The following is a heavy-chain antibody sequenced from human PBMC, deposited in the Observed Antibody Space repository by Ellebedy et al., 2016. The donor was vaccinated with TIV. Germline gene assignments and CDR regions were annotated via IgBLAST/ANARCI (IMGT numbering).Heavy chain of an antibody. CDR3: ARDLVVTDPSLSYGMDV. CDR2: IKEDESKK. J-gene: IGHJ6*02. D-gene: IGHD2-21*02. Sequence: GESLKISCAASGFTFSNYWMTWVRQAPGKGLEWVATIKEDESKKYYLDSVKGRFTVSRDNAKNSPYLQMNSLRAEDTAVYYCARDLVVTDPSLSYGMDVWGQGTTVTVS. CDR1: GFTFSNYW. V-gene: IGHV3-7*01.